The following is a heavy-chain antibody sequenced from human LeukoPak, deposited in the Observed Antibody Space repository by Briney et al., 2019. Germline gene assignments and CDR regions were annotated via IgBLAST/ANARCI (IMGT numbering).Heavy chain of an antibody. J-gene: IGHJ4*02. CDR3: ARDPWESSSWYVVY. V-gene: IGHV3-30*02. CDR1: GFHFSNFG. CDR2: IRYDGTTT. D-gene: IGHD6-13*01. Sequence: GGSLRLSCAGSGFHFSNFGMHWVRQAPGKGLEWVTFIRYDGTTTYYADSVKGRFAISRDNSRNTVYLQMSSLKAEDTAVYYCARDPWESSSWYVVYWGQGTLVTVSS.